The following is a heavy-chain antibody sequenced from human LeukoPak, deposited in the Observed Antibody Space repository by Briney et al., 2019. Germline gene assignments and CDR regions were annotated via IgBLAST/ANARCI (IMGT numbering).Heavy chain of an antibody. CDR1: GGSFSGYY. V-gene: IGHV4-34*01. CDR3: ARHAESGSYRKKYYFDY. D-gene: IGHD1-26*01. J-gene: IGHJ4*02. Sequence: SETLSLTCAVYGGSFSGYYWSWIRQPPGKGLEWIGEINHSGSTNYNPSLKSRVTISVDTSKNQFSLKLSSVTAADTAVYYCARHAESGSYRKKYYFDYWGQGTLVTVSS. CDR2: INHSGST.